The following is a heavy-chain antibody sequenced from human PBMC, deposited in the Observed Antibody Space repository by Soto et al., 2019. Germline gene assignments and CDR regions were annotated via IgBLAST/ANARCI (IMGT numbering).Heavy chain of an antibody. J-gene: IGHJ4*02. CDR1: GGSISSISHY. D-gene: IGHD2-21*02. CDR2: IYYSGST. Sequence: QLQLQESGPGLVKPSETLSLTCNVSGGSISSISHYWGWIRQPPGKGLEWIGRIYYSGSTYYNPSLKSRVTISVDTSKNQSSLKLSSVTAADTAVYYCARQDYCGGDCYYFDYWGQGSLVTVSS. V-gene: IGHV4-39*01. CDR3: ARQDYCGGDCYYFDY.